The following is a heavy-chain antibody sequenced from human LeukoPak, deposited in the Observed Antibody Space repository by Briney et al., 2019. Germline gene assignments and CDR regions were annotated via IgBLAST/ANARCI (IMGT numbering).Heavy chain of an antibody. V-gene: IGHV1-18*01. CDR3: ARLGSGNYDILTGYPTEDY. CDR2: ISAYNGNT. D-gene: IGHD3-9*01. J-gene: IGHJ4*02. CDR1: GYTFTSYG. Sequence: ASVKVSCKASGYTFTSYGISWVRQAPGQGLEWMGWISAYNGNTNYAQKLQGRVTMTTDTSTSTAYMELRSLRSDDTAVYYCARLGSGNYDILTGYPTEDYWGRGTLVTVSS.